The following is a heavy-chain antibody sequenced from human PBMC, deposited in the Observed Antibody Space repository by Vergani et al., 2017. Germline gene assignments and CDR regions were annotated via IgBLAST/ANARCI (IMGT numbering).Heavy chain of an antibody. CDR1: GFIFSNYW. V-gene: IGHV3-7*03. CDR2: IKQDGSEK. CDR3: VKGYSGWLNVGD. Sequence: EVQLVESGGGLVQPGGSVRLSCAGSGFIFSNYWMSWVRQAPGKGLEWVANIKQDGSEKYYVDSVKGRFTISRDNAKNSLYLQMNSLRAEDTAVYYCVKGYSGWLNVGDWGQGTLVTVSS. D-gene: IGHD6-19*01. J-gene: IGHJ4*02.